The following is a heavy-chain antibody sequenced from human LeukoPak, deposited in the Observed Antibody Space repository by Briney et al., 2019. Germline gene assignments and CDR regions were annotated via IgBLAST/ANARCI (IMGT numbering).Heavy chain of an antibody. V-gene: IGHV4-38-2*01. J-gene: IGHJ4*02. D-gene: IGHD3-16*01. Sequence: SETLSLTCGVSGNSVSNTYYWGWIRQPPGKGLEWIGSIYNSGSTYYNPSLKSRVTISVDTSKNQFSLQLSSVTAADTAVYYCARNASTGYFDYWGQGTLVTVSS. CDR2: IYNSGST. CDR1: GNSVSNTYY. CDR3: ARNASTGYFDY.